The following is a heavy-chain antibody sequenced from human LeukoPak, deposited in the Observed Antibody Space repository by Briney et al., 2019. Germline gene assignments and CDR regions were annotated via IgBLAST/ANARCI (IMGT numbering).Heavy chain of an antibody. Sequence: KPSETLSLTCTVSGGSISSYYWSWIRQPPGKGLEWIGYIYYSGSTNYNPSLKSRVTISVDTSKNQFSLKLSSVTAADTAVYYCARGLLGPTRYFDYWGQGTLVTVSS. J-gene: IGHJ4*02. V-gene: IGHV4-59*01. D-gene: IGHD2-21*02. CDR1: GGSISSYY. CDR3: ARGLLGPTRYFDY. CDR2: IYYSGST.